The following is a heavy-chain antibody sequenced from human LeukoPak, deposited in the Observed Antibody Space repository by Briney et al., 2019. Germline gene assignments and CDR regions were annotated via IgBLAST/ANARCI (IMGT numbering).Heavy chain of an antibody. D-gene: IGHD6-13*01. Sequence: SETLSLTCAVYGGSFSGYYWSWIRQPPGKGLEWIGEINHSGSTNYNPSLKSRVTISVDTSKNQFSLKLSSVTAADTAVYYCARKRGYSSSWSLNYFGYWGQGTLVTVSS. CDR3: ARKRGYSSSWSLNYFGY. CDR2: INHSGST. CDR1: GGSFSGYY. J-gene: IGHJ4*02. V-gene: IGHV4-34*01.